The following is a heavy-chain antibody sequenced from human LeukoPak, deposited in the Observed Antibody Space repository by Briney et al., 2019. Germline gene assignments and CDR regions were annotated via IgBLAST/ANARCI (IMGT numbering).Heavy chain of an antibody. CDR1: GGSISNFY. D-gene: IGHD3-22*01. CDR3: ARQAYYYDSSGYYYDY. Sequence: SETLSLTCTVSGGSISNFYWSWVRQTPGKGLEWIGYIYSSGSINYNPSLKSRVTMSVDTSKNQFSLRLSSVTAADTAVYYCARQAYYYDSSGYYYDYWGQGTLVTVSS. V-gene: IGHV4-4*09. J-gene: IGHJ4*02. CDR2: IYSSGSI.